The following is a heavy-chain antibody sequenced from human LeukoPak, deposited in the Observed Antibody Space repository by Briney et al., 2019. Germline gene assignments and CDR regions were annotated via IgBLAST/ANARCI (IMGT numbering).Heavy chain of an antibody. CDR2: IYYSGTT. Sequence: SETLSLTCTVSGGSISSRTYYWGWIRQPPGKGLEWIGTIYYSGTTYYNPSLKSRVTISLDTSKNQFSLKLSSVTAADAAIYYCARDFSSSSTVYYYYYMDVWGKGTTVTVSS. J-gene: IGHJ6*03. D-gene: IGHD6-6*01. V-gene: IGHV4-39*07. CDR3: ARDFSSSSTVYYYYYMDV. CDR1: GGSISSRTYY.